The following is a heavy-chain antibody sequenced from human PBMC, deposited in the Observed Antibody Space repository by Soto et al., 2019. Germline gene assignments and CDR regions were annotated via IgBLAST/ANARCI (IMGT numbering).Heavy chain of an antibody. V-gene: IGHV1-2*04. Sequence: ASVKVSCKASGYTFTGYYMHWVRQAPGQGLEWMGWINPNSGGTNYAQKFQGWVTMTRDTSISTAYVELSRLRSDDTAVYYCARAQAATGPHYYYYYGMDVWGQGTTVTVSS. J-gene: IGHJ6*02. CDR1: GYTFTGYY. CDR2: INPNSGGT. CDR3: ARAQAATGPHYYYYYGMDV. D-gene: IGHD2-15*01.